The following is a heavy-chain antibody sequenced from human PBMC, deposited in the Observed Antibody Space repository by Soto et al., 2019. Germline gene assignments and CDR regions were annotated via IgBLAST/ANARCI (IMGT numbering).Heavy chain of an antibody. CDR2: IYYSGST. CDR3: ARRVVVTAYELYYYYGMDV. D-gene: IGHD2-21*02. J-gene: IGHJ6*02. V-gene: IGHV4-59*01. Sequence: SETLSLTCTVSGGSISSYYWSWIRQPPGKGLEWIGYIYYSGSTNYNPSLKSRVTISVDTSKNQFSLKLSSVTAADTAVYYCARRVVVTAYELYYYYGMDVWGQGTTVTVSS. CDR1: GGSISSYY.